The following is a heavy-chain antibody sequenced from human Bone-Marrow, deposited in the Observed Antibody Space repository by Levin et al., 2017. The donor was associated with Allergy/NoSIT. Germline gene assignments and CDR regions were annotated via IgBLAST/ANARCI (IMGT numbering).Heavy chain of an antibody. CDR3: ARDPGLAYYDY. Sequence: ASVKVSCEASGYLFSSYGMAWVRQAPGQGLEWVGWISAFNGDVKYAKKVQDRVTLTTDTSTGTAYMELRSLRSDDTAVYYCARDPGLAYYDYWGQGSLVTVSS. V-gene: IGHV1-18*01. D-gene: IGHD6-19*01. J-gene: IGHJ4*01. CDR2: ISAFNGDV. CDR1: GYLFSSYG.